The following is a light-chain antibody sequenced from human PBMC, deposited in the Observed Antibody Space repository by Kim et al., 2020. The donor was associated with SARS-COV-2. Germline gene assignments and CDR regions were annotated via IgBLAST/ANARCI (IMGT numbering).Light chain of an antibody. J-gene: IGLJ3*02. CDR3: QSYDSSNPSWV. CDR2: VDN. Sequence: LPTSAPRSIGTNASTYLHWYQQRPVSAPTSVIYVDNHSPSGVPDRFSGSIDSSSNSASLTISGLKTEDEADYYFQSYDSSNPSWVFGGGTQLTVL. CDR1: IGTNASTY. V-gene: IGLV6-57*03.